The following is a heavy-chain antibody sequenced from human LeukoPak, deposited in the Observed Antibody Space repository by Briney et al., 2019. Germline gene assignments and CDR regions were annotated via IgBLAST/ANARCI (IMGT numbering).Heavy chain of an antibody. CDR1: GVSISSYH. V-gene: IGHV4-59*01. Sequence: SETLSLTCTVSGVSISSYHWTWIRQPPGEGLEWIGHIYNSGSTNYNPSLRGRVTISLDTSKNQFSLKLSSVTAADTAVYYCARDSLAFDSSGSFDYWGQGTLVTVSS. CDR2: IYNSGST. CDR3: ARDSLAFDSSGSFDY. J-gene: IGHJ4*02. D-gene: IGHD3-22*01.